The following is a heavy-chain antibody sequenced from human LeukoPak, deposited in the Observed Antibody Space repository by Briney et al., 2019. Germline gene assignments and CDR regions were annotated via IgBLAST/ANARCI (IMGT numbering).Heavy chain of an antibody. D-gene: IGHD6-13*01. V-gene: IGHV3-30*04. CDR3: ARDQAAAGTGYFDY. Sequence: GGSLRLSCAASGFTFSSYAMHWVRQAPGKGLEWVAVISYDGSNKCYADSVKGRFTISRDNSKNTLYLQMNSLRAEDTAVYYCARDQAAAGTGYFDYWGQGTLVTVSS. J-gene: IGHJ4*02. CDR1: GFTFSSYA. CDR2: ISYDGSNK.